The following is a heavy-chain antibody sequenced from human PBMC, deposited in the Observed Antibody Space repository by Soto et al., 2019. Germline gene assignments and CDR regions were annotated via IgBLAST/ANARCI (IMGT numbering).Heavy chain of an antibody. CDR1: GGPVGSNNW. D-gene: IGHD1-1*01. J-gene: IGHJ3*02. Sequence: QVHLQESGPGVVKPSGTLSLSCVVSGGPVGSNNWWRWVRQAPGKGLEWLGEIYHSGSSRYSPSLKSRLTMSLDNSKTHFSLTLSSVAAADTDVYYCATWKTTTFDNWGPGTLVTVSS. CDR2: IYHSGSS. V-gene: IGHV4-4*02. CDR3: ATWKTTTFDN.